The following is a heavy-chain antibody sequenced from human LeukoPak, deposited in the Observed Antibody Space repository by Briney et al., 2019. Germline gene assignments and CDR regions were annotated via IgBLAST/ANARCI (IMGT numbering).Heavy chain of an antibody. D-gene: IGHD3-10*01. J-gene: IGHJ6*04. V-gene: IGHV4-59*01. Sequence: SETLSLTCTVSGGSISSYYWSWIRQPPGKGLEGIGYIYYSGSTNYNPSLKSRVTISVDTSKNQFSLKLSSVTAADTAVYYCARDRGGSGSQDYYYYGMDVWGKGTTVTVSS. CDR1: GGSISSYY. CDR3: ARDRGGSGSQDYYYYGMDV. CDR2: IYYSGST.